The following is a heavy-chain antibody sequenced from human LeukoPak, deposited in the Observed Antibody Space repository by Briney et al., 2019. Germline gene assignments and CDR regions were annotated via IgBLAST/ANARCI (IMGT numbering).Heavy chain of an antibody. V-gene: IGHV6-1*01. D-gene: IGHD5-18*01. CDR2: TYYRSKWYN. CDR3: AGGTTDMGGY. Sequence: SQTLSLTCAISGDRVSSNSAAWNWIRPSPSIGLEWLGRTYYRSKWYNDYAVSVKSRITINPDTSKNQFSLQLNSVTPEDTAVYYCAGGTTDMGGYWGQGTVVTVSS. CDR1: GDRVSSNSAA. J-gene: IGHJ4*02.